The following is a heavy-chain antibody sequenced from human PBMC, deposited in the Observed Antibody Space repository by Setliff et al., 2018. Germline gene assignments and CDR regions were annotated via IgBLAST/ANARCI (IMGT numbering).Heavy chain of an antibody. D-gene: IGHD1-26*01. Sequence: SETLSLTCAVYGGSFSGYYWSWIRQPPGKGLEWIGEIYHNGITNYNPSLKSRVSISLDKSKNQVSLKLNSVTAADTAGYYCARTLPTYCRDGPCKVGALDIWGQGTMVTVSS. CDR3: ARTLPTYCRDGPCKVGALDI. CDR2: IYHNGIT. V-gene: IGHV4-34*01. J-gene: IGHJ3*02. CDR1: GGSFSGYY.